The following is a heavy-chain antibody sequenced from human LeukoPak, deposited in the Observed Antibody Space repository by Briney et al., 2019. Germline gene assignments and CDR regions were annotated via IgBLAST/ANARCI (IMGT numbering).Heavy chain of an antibody. Sequence: GGSLRLSCAASGFTFDDYAMHWVRQAPGKGLEWVSGISWNSGSIGYADSVKGRFTISRYNAKNSLYLQMNSLRAEDTALYYCAKGRAATVSAAEFDYWGQGTLVTVSS. D-gene: IGHD4-17*01. CDR3: AKGRAATVSAAEFDY. CDR2: ISWNSGSI. J-gene: IGHJ4*02. V-gene: IGHV3-9*01. CDR1: GFTFDDYA.